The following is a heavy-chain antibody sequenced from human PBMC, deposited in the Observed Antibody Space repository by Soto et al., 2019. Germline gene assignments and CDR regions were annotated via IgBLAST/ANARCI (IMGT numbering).Heavy chain of an antibody. V-gene: IGHV4-30-4*01. Sequence: SETLSLTCTVSGDSIRSGEQYWSWIRQPPGKGLEWIGYIYYSGSTYYNPSLKSRVTLSVDTSKNQFSLELTSVTAADTAVYFCSGVVILTVYRCMDVRGQGPSVTVSS. D-gene: IGHD3-9*01. CDR3: SGVVILTVYRCMDV. CDR2: IYYSGST. CDR1: GDSIRSGEQY. J-gene: IGHJ6*02.